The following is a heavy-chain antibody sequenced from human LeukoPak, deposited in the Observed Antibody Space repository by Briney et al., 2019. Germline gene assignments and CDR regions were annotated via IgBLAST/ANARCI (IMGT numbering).Heavy chain of an antibody. D-gene: IGHD5-12*01. V-gene: IGHV3-74*01. J-gene: IGHJ5*02. CDR1: GFTFSTYW. CDR2: INTDGSTT. CDR3: ARDGYSGYDA. Sequence: PGGSLRLSCAASGFTFSTYWMLWVRQTPGRGLVWVSRINTDGSTTNYADSVKGRFTISRDNAKNTLYLQMNSLRAEDTAVYYCARDGYSGYDAWGQGTLVTVSS.